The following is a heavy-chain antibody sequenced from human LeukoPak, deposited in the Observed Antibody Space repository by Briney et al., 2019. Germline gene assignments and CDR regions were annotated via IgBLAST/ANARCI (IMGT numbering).Heavy chain of an antibody. V-gene: IGHV3-48*01. CDR3: ARLSYPGDS. CDR1: GFTFSSDS. Sequence: QPGGSLRLSCAASGFTFSSDSMNWVRQAPGKGLEWVSYISSTSSTIHYADSVKGRFTISRNNAKNSLYLQMNSLRAEDTAVYYCARLSYPGDSWGQGTLVSVSS. J-gene: IGHJ4*02. CDR2: ISSTSSTI.